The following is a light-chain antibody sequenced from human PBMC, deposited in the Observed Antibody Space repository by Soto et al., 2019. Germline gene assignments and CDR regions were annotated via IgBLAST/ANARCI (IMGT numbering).Light chain of an antibody. Sequence: VMTQSPATLSVSPGERVTLSCRSSQSVAANLAWFQQKPGQGPRLLIYGASTRATGLPARFRGSGSETDFTLTVSSLRSEDSAVYYCQQYNYWPITFGQGTRLEIK. CDR1: QSVAAN. J-gene: IGKJ5*01. CDR3: QQYNYWPIT. V-gene: IGKV3-15*01. CDR2: GAS.